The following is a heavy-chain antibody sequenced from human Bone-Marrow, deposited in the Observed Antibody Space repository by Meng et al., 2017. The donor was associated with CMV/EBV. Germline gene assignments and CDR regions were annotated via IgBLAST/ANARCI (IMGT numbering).Heavy chain of an antibody. CDR2: ISYDGSNK. CDR3: ARESVYGKDY. V-gene: IGHV3-30-3*01. CDR1: GFTFSRYA. J-gene: IGHJ4*02. D-gene: IGHD5/OR15-5a*01. Sequence: GESLKISCAASGFTFSRYAMHWVRQAPGKGLEWVAVISYDGSNKYYADSVKGRFTISRDNSKNTLYLQMNSLRAEDTAVYYCARESVYGKDYWGQGTLVTVSS.